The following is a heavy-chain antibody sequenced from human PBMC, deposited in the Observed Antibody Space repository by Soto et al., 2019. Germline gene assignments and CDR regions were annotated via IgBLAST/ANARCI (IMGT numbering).Heavy chain of an antibody. Sequence: GSLRLSCAASGFTFSSYWMSWVRQAPGKGLEWVANIKQDGSEKYYVDSVKGRFTISRDNAKNSLYLQMNSLRAEDTAVYYCARDNFRLSEYYFDYWGQGTLVTVSS. V-gene: IGHV3-7*01. D-gene: IGHD3-3*01. CDR2: IKQDGSEK. J-gene: IGHJ4*02. CDR1: GFTFSSYW. CDR3: ARDNFRLSEYYFDY.